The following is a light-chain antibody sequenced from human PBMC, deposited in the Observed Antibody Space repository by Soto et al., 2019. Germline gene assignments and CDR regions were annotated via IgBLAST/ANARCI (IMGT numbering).Light chain of an antibody. CDR1: SSDVGSYNL. CDR3: CSYAGSSSYVV. CDR2: EGT. V-gene: IGLV2-23*01. Sequence: QSALTQPASVSGSPGQSITLSCTGTSSDVGSYNLVSWYQLHPGKAPKLMIYEGTKRPSGVSNRFSGSKSGSTASLTISGLQAEDEADYYCCSYAGSSSYVVFGGGNKLTVL. J-gene: IGLJ2*01.